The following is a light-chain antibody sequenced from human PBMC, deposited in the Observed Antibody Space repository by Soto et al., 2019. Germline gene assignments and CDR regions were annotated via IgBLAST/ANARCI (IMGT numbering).Light chain of an antibody. J-gene: IGKJ3*01. V-gene: IGKV3-20*01. CDR1: QSVSSSY. Sequence: ESVLTQSPGTLSLSPGERATLSCRASQSVSSSYLAWYQQKPGQAPRLLIYGGSSRATGIPDRFSGSGSGTDFTLTISRLEPEDFAVYYCQQYGSSPPYTFGPGTKVDIK. CDR2: GGS. CDR3: QQYGSSPPYT.